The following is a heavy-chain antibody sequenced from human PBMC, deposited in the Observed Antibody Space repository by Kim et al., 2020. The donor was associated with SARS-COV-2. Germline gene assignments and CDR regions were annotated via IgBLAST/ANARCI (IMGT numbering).Heavy chain of an antibody. CDR3: TSPPGSRSLVGWFDP. J-gene: IGHJ5*02. D-gene: IGHD2-15*01. CDR2: VFYTGST. V-gene: IGHV4-39*07. CDR1: GGSINTASYD. Sequence: SETLSLTCTVSGGSINTASYDWGWVRQPPGKGLEWIGSVFYTGSTYYNPSLKSRVTLSIDTSKNQFSLNLTSVTAADTAIYYCTSPPGSRSLVGWFDPWGQGTLVIVSS.